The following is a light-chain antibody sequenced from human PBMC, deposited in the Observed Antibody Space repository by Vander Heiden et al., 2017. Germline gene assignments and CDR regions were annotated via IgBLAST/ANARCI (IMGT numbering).Light chain of an antibody. CDR2: AAS. Sequence: AIRITQSPSSLSASTGDRVTITCRASQGISSYLAWYQQKPGKAPKLLIYAASTLQSGVPSRFSATGPGTDFTLTMRCLQSEDLATYYCQQDDSYPLPTFAG. CDR1: QGISSY. V-gene: IGKV1-8*01. CDR3: QQDDSYPLPT. J-gene: IGKJ4*01.